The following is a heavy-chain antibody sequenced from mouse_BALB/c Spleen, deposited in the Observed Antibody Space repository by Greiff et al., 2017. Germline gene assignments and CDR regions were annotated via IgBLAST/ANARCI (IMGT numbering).Heavy chain of an antibody. D-gene: IGHD2-4*01. V-gene: IGHV1-82*01. J-gene: IGHJ3*01. Sequence: VKLQESGPELVKPGASVKISCKASGYAFSSSWMNWVKQRPGQGLEWIGRIYPGDGDTNYNGKFKGKATLTADKSSSTAYMQLSSLTSVDSAVYFCARNDYDWFAYWGQGTLVTVSA. CDR1: GYAFSSSW. CDR3: ARNDYDWFAY. CDR2: IYPGDGDT.